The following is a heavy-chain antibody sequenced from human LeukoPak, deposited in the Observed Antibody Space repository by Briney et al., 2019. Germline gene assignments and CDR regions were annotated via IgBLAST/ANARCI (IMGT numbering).Heavy chain of an antibody. V-gene: IGHV4-31*03. Sequence: SEALSLTCTVSGGSISSGGYYWSWIRQHPGKGLEWIGYIYYSGSTYYNPSLKSRVTISVDTSKNQFSLKLSSVTAADTAVYYCARAGGFFSPFGYWGQGTLVTVSS. CDR2: IYYSGST. D-gene: IGHD3-3*01. J-gene: IGHJ4*02. CDR3: ARAGGFFSPFGY. CDR1: GGSISSGGYY.